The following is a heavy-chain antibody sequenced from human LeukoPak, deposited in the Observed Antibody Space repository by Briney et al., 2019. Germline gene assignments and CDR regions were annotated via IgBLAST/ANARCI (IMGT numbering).Heavy chain of an antibody. CDR3: AKDFKDKDAFDI. Sequence: PGGSLRLSCAASGFTFSSYSMNWVRQAPGKGLEWVSYISSSSSTIYYADSVKGRFTISRDNAKNSLYLQMNSLRAEDTAVYYCAKDFKDKDAFDIWGQGTMVTVSS. D-gene: IGHD2-15*01. CDR2: ISSSSSTI. V-gene: IGHV3-48*04. J-gene: IGHJ3*02. CDR1: GFTFSSYS.